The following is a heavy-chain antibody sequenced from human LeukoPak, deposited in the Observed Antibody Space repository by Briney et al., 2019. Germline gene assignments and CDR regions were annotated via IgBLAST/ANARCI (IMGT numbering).Heavy chain of an antibody. CDR2: ISYDGSNK. V-gene: IGHV3-30*03. J-gene: IGHJ5*02. CDR3: ARDLSAQQLDNWFDP. D-gene: IGHD6-13*01. Sequence: GGSLRLSCAASGFTFSSYGMHWVRQAPGKGLEWVAVISYDGSNKYYADSVKGRFTISRDNAKNSLYLQMNSLRAEDTAVYYCARDLSAQQLDNWFDPWGQGTLVTVSS. CDR1: GFTFSSYG.